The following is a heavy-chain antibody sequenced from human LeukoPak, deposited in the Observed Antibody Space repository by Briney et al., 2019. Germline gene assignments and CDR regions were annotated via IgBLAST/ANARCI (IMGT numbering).Heavy chain of an antibody. J-gene: IGHJ4*02. D-gene: IGHD5-18*01. CDR1: GGSISSSSYY. CDR3: ARVGYGYGYLDY. CDR2: IYYSGST. Sequence: PSETLSLTCTVSGGSISSSSYYWGWIRQPPGKGLEWIGSIYYSGSTYYNPSLKSRVTISVDTSKNQFSLKLSSVTAADTAVYYCARVGYGYGYLDYWGQGTLVTVSS. V-gene: IGHV4-39*07.